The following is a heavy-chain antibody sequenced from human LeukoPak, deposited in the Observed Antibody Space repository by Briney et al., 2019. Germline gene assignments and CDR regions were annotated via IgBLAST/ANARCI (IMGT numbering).Heavy chain of an antibody. CDR3: ARGVVTGWFDP. CDR1: GYTFTSYY. Sequence: ASVKVSCKASGYTFTSYYMHWVRQAPGQGLEWLGWINPNSGATTYAQKFQGRVTMTRDTSITTAYMDLHRLKSDDTAVYFCARGVVTGWFDPWGQGTLVTVSS. V-gene: IGHV1-2*02. D-gene: IGHD1-20*01. CDR2: INPNSGAT. J-gene: IGHJ5*02.